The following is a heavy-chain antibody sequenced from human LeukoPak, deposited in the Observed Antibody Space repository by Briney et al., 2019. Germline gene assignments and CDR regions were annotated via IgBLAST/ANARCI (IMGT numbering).Heavy chain of an antibody. Sequence: GASVKVSCKASGGTFSSYAINWVRQATGQGLEWMGWMNPNSGNTGYAQKFQGRVTMTRNTSISTAYMELSSLRSEDTAVYYCARVGRTTGTTILSSVDYWGQGTLVTVSS. CDR2: MNPNSGNT. J-gene: IGHJ4*02. CDR1: GGTFSSYA. D-gene: IGHD1-1*01. CDR3: ARVGRTTGTTILSSVDY. V-gene: IGHV1-8*02.